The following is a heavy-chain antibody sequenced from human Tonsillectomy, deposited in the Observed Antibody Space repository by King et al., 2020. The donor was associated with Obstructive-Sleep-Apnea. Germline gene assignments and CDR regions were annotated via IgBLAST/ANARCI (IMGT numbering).Heavy chain of an antibody. J-gene: IGHJ4*02. CDR3: ATATTVVTENFDY. D-gene: IGHD4-23*01. V-gene: IGHV5-51*01. Sequence: VQLVESGAEVKKPGESLKISCKGSGYSFTSYWIGWVRQMPGKGLEWMGIIYPGDSDTRYSPSFQGQVTIPADKSISTAYLQWSSLKASDTAMYYCATATTVVTENFDYWGQGTLVTVSS. CDR2: IYPGDSDT. CDR1: GYSFTSYW.